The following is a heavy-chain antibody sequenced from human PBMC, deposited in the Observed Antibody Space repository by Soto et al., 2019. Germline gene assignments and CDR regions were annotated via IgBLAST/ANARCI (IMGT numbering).Heavy chain of an antibody. J-gene: IGHJ1*01. Sequence: EVQLVQSGGGLVQPGGSLKLSCAASGFTFSGSTVHWVRQASGEGLQWVGRIRSKANDYATTYIASVKGRFTISRDESRNTAYLQMSDLKTDDTAVYYCTGGYCTGGTCYSGYFQHWGQGALVTVCS. CDR1: GFTFSGST. CDR3: TGGYCTGGTCYSGYFQH. CDR2: IRSKANDYAT. D-gene: IGHD2-15*01. V-gene: IGHV3-73*02.